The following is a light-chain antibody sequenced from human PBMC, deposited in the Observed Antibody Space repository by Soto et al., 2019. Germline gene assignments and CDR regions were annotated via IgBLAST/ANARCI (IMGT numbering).Light chain of an antibody. CDR3: GTWDNSLTSAV. V-gene: IGLV1-51*01. CDR2: DND. CDR1: SSNIGSNY. J-gene: IGLJ2*01. Sequence: QSVLTQPPSVSAAPGQKVTISCSGSSSNIGSNYVSWYRQLPGKAPRLLIYDNDKRLPGIPDRFSGSKSGTSATLGITGLQTGDEADYHCGTWDNSLTSAVFGGGTKVTVL.